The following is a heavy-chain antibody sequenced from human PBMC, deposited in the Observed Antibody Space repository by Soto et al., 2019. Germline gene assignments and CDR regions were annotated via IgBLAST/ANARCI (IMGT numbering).Heavy chain of an antibody. J-gene: IGHJ5*02. Sequence: SETLSLTCTVSGGSISSSTYYWGWIRQPPGKGLEWIGSIYYSGSIFYNPSLKSRVTISVDTSKNEVSLKLSSVTAADTAMYYCARHRVGGMTIFGVAPELEFDPWGQGTLVTVSS. CDR3: ARHRVGGMTIFGVAPELEFDP. D-gene: IGHD3-3*01. CDR2: IYYSGSI. V-gene: IGHV4-39*01. CDR1: GGSISSSTYY.